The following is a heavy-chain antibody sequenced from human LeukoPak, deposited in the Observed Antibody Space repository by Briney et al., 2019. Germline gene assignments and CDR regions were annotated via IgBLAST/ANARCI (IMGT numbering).Heavy chain of an antibody. J-gene: IGHJ4*02. CDR2: IIPIFGTA. D-gene: IGHD3-22*01. Sequence: ASVKVSCKASGGTFSSYAISWVRQAPGQGPEWMGRIIPIFGTANYAQKFQGRVTITTDESTSTAYMELSSLRSEDTAVYYCATPGNYYDSSGYSYFDYWGQGTLVTVSS. CDR3: ATPGNYYDSSGYSYFDY. CDR1: GGTFSSYA. V-gene: IGHV1-69*05.